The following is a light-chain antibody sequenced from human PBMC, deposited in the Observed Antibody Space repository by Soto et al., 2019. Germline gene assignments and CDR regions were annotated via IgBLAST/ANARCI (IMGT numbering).Light chain of an antibody. J-gene: IGLJ1*01. CDR1: SSDVGGYNY. CDR2: DVS. V-gene: IGLV2-11*01. Sequence: QSVLTQPRSASGSPGQSVTISCTGTSSDVGGYNYVSWYQQHPGKAPKLMIYDVSKRPSGVPDRFSGSKSGNTASLTISGLQAEDEAAYYCCSHAGSYKEVLGNGTKVT. CDR3: CSHAGSYKEV.